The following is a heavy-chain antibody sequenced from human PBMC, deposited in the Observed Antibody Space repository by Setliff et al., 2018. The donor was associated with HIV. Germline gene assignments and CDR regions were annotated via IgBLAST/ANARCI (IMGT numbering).Heavy chain of an antibody. CDR1: GGSISGYY. J-gene: IGHJ4*02. V-gene: IGHV4-39*07. CDR3: ARDRSDYYNLPGYFDH. CDR2: IYYSGST. D-gene: IGHD3-3*01. Sequence: PSETLSLTCTVSGGSISGYYWGWIRQPPGKGLEWIGSIYYSGSTYYNPSLKSRVTISVDTSRNQFSLKLSSVTAADTAVYYCARDRSDYYNLPGYFDHWGQGTPVTVSS.